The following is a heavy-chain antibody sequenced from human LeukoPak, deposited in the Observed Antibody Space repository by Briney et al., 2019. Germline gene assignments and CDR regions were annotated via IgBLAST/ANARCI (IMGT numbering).Heavy chain of an antibody. CDR3: ATRDSIVVVPVAPADY. V-gene: IGHV3-23*01. J-gene: IGHJ4*02. CDR1: GFTFSSYA. Sequence: PGGSLRLSCAASGFTFSSYAMSWVRQAPGKGLEWVSAISGSGGSTYYADSVKGRFTISRDNSKNTLYLQMNSLRAEDTAVYYCATRDSIVVVPVAPADYWGQGTLVTVSS. D-gene: IGHD2-2*01. CDR2: ISGSGGST.